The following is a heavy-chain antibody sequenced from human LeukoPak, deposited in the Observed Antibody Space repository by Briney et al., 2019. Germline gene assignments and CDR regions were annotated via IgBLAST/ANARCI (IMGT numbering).Heavy chain of an antibody. D-gene: IGHD3-3*01. CDR1: GGSISSGDYY. J-gene: IGHJ5*02. V-gene: IGHV4-30-4*01. Sequence: SETLSLTCTVSGGSISSGDYYWSWIRQPPGKGLEWIGYIYYSGSTYYNPSLKSRVTISVGTSKNQFSLKLSSVTAADTAVYYCARGDLITIFGVVILNWFDPWGQGTLVTVSS. CDR2: IYYSGST. CDR3: ARGDLITIFGVVILNWFDP.